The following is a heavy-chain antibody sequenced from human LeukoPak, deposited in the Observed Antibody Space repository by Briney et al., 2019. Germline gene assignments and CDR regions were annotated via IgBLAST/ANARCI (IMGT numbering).Heavy chain of an antibody. V-gene: IGHV1-2*02. Sequence: ASVKVSCKASRYTFTGYYMHWVRQAPGQGLEWMGWINPNSGVTDYAQNFQGRVTMTRDTSISTAYVELSRLRSDDTAVYYCARDPSVYYYMDVWGKGTTVTVSS. CDR2: INPNSGVT. CDR1: RYTFTGYY. CDR3: ARDPSVYYYMDV. J-gene: IGHJ6*03.